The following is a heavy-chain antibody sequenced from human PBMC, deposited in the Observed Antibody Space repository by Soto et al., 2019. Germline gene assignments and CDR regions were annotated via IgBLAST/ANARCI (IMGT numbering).Heavy chain of an antibody. Sequence: VQLLESGGGLVQPGGSLRLSCAASGFTFTPGALGWSGQVPGKGLEWVAPISGTAGKTYHADSVKGRFTISRDISKNTLYLQMNSLRAEDTAVYYCAKGDWDYIAGHFDYWGQGTLVTVSS. V-gene: IGHV3-23*01. D-gene: IGHD1-7*01. CDR2: ISGTAGKT. CDR1: GFTFTPGA. CDR3: AKGDWDYIAGHFDY. J-gene: IGHJ4*02.